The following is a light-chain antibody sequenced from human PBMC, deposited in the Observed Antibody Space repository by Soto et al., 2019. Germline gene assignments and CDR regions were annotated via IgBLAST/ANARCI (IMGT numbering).Light chain of an antibody. CDR2: GAS. CDR1: QSVSSD. V-gene: IGKV3-15*01. Sequence: EMVLTQSPATLSVSPGERSTLSCRASQSVSSDLAWYQQKPGQAPRLLIYGASTRAIGIPARFSGSGSGTEFTLTISSLQSEDFAVYYCQQYNNWPPTFGQGTRLEIK. CDR3: QQYNNWPPT. J-gene: IGKJ5*01.